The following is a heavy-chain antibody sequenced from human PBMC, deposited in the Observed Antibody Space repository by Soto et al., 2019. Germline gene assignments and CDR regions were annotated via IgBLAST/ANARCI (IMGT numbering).Heavy chain of an antibody. CDR2: ISYDGSNK. CDR3: ARVPSGYYLNWFDP. Sequence: GGSLRLSCAASGFTFSSYAMHWVRQAPGKGLEWVAVISYDGSNKYYADSVKGRFTISRDNSKNTLYLQMNSLRAEDTAVYYCARVPSGYYLNWFDPWGQGTLVTVS. J-gene: IGHJ5*02. D-gene: IGHD3-22*01. V-gene: IGHV3-30-3*01. CDR1: GFTFSSYA.